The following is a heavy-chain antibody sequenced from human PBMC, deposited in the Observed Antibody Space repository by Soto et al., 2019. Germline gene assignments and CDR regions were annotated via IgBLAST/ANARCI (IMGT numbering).Heavy chain of an antibody. J-gene: IGHJ5*02. CDR2: ISAYNGNT. CDR3: ARDLSTIETLGWFDP. Sequence: QVQLVQSGAEVKKPGASVKVSCKASGYTFTSYGISWVRQAPGQGLERMGWISAYNGNTNYAQKLQGRVTMTTDTSTSTAYMELRSLRSDDTAVYYCARDLSTIETLGWFDPWGQGTLVTVSS. V-gene: IGHV1-18*01. CDR1: GYTFTSYG. D-gene: IGHD3-3*01.